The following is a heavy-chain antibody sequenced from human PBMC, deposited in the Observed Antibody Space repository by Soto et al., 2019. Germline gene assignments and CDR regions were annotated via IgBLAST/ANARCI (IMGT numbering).Heavy chain of an antibody. CDR3: AREWSTSGDLDY. CDR1: GFTFSSHS. Sequence: QVQLVESGGGVVQAGMSLRLSCAASGFTFSSHSIQWVRQAPGKGLEWVAVISYDGNIKYYADSVRGRFTISRDNSKNTLYLQMNSLRPEDTAVYYCAREWSTSGDLDYWGQGTLVIVSS. V-gene: IGHV3-30-3*01. CDR2: ISYDGNIK. D-gene: IGHD3-10*01. J-gene: IGHJ4*02.